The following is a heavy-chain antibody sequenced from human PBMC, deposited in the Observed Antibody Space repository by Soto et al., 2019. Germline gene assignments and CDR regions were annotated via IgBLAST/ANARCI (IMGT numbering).Heavy chain of an antibody. CDR2: ISWNSGSI. V-gene: IGHV3-9*01. J-gene: IGHJ4*02. CDR1: GFTFYGYS. Sequence: GGAPRLSCATPGFTFYGYSLPSGPQAPGKGPEGVSGISWNSGSIGYADSVKGRFTISRDNAKNSLYLQMNSLRAEDTALYYRAKELRIAAAGTLDDWGQGTLVTVSS. CDR3: AKELRIAAAGTLDD. D-gene: IGHD6-13*01.